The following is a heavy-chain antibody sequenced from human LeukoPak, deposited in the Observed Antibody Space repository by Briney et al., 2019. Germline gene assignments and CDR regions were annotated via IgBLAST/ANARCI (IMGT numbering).Heavy chain of an antibody. CDR1: GGSISRGSYY. D-gene: IGHD6-19*01. Sequence: SQTLSLTCTVSGGSISRGSYYWSWIRQPAGKGLEWIGRIYTSGSTNYNPSLKSRVTISVDTSKNQFSLKLSSVTAADTAVYSCARFTSGYSSGWNFDYWGQGTLVTVSS. CDR2: IYTSGST. CDR3: ARFTSGYSSGWNFDY. J-gene: IGHJ4*02. V-gene: IGHV4-61*02.